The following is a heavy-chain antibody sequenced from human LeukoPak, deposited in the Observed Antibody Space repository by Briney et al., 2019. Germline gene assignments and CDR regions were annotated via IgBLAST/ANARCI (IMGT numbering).Heavy chain of an antibody. CDR3: ARDSSSWFDP. Sequence: SETLSLTCTASGGSISSYYWSWMRQPPGKGLEWIGYIYYSGSTNYNPSLKSRVTISVDTSKNQFSLKLSSVTAADTAVYYCARDSSSWFDPWGQGTLVTVSS. V-gene: IGHV4-59*01. CDR2: IYYSGST. CDR1: GGSISSYY. J-gene: IGHJ5*02.